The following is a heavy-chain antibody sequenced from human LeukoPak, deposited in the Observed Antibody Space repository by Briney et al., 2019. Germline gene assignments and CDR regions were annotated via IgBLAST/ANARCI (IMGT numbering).Heavy chain of an antibody. Sequence: GGSLRLSCAASGFTFSSYEMNWVRQAPGKGLEWVSYISSSGSTIYYADSVKGRFTISRDNAKNSLYLQMNSLRAEDTAVYYCERYTYYYDSRGYPFDYWGQGTLVTVSS. CDR2: ISSSGSTI. CDR1: GFTFSSYE. J-gene: IGHJ4*02. CDR3: ERYTYYYDSRGYPFDY. D-gene: IGHD3-22*01. V-gene: IGHV3-48*03.